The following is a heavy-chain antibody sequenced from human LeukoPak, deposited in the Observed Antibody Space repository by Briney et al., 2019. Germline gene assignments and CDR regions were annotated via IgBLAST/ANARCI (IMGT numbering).Heavy chain of an antibody. Sequence: SETLSPTCTVSGGSLNSYYWNWIRQSPGKGLEWIGYVFYTGSTNSNPSLKSRVTISADTSKNLFSLKLKSVPAADTAIYYCAKGGHSSGWFNWFDPWGQGALV. CDR1: GGSLNSYY. V-gene: IGHV4-59*01. D-gene: IGHD6-19*01. J-gene: IGHJ5*02. CDR3: AKGGHSSGWFNWFDP. CDR2: VFYTGST.